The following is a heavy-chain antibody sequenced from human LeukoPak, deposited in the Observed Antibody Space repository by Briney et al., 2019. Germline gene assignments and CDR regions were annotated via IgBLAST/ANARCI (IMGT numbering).Heavy chain of an antibody. D-gene: IGHD6-19*01. CDR2: ISSSSSYI. CDR1: GFTFSSYS. J-gene: IGHJ4*02. V-gene: IGHV3-21*01. CDR3: ARGGGIAVAGTNRRIDY. Sequence: GGSLRLSCAASGFTFSSYSMNWVRQAPGKGLEWVSSISSSSSYIYYADSVKGRFTISRDNAKNSLYLQMNSLRAEDTAVYHCARGGGIAVAGTNRRIDYWGQGTLVTVSS.